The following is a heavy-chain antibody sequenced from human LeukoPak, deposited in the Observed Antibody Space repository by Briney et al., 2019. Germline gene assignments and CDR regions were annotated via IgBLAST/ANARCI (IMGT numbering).Heavy chain of an antibody. J-gene: IGHJ4*02. CDR1: GFTFSSYA. V-gene: IGHV3-64*04. CDR3: ARGSSGWYGYSDY. CDR2: ISSDGGST. D-gene: IGHD6-19*01. Sequence: PGGSLRLSCTASGFTFSSYAMHWVRQAPGKGLEYVSAISSDGGSTYYADSVKGRFTISRDNSKNTLYLQMNSLRADDTAVYYCARGSSGWYGYSDYWGQGTLVTVPS.